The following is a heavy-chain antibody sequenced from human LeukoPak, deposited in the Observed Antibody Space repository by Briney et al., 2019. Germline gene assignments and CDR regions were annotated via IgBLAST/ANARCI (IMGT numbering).Heavy chain of an antibody. V-gene: IGHV4-39*01. Sequence: SETLSLTCTVSGVSISSSNSYWGWIRQPPGKGLEWIGSIYYSGNTYYNASLKSQVSISIGTSKNQFSLRLTSVTAADTAVYYCASHVVVVAATQYNWFDPWGQGTLVTVSS. CDR1: GVSISSSNSY. CDR2: IYYSGNT. J-gene: IGHJ5*02. D-gene: IGHD2-15*01. CDR3: ASHVVVVAATQYNWFDP.